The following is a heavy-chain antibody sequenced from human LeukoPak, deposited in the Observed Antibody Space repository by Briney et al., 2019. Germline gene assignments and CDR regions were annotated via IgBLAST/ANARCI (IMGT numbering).Heavy chain of an antibody. J-gene: IGHJ1*01. Sequence: SVTVSCKASGGTFSSYAISWVRQAPGQGLEWMGGIIPIFGTANYAQKFQGRVTITADESTSTAYMELSSLRSEDTAVYYCARALNYYDSSGYLQHWGQGTLVTVSS. V-gene: IGHV1-69*13. CDR2: IIPIFGTA. D-gene: IGHD3-22*01. CDR1: GGTFSSYA. CDR3: ARALNYYDSSGYLQH.